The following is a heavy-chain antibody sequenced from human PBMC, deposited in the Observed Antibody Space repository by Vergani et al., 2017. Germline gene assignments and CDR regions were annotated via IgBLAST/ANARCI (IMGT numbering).Heavy chain of an antibody. CDR1: GGSISSGVYY. D-gene: IGHD5-12*01. CDR2: IYSTGST. V-gene: IGHV4-31*03. Sequence: QVRLQESGPGLVKPSETLSLTCSVSGGSISSGVYYWTWIRPPPGKGLEWIGYIYSTGSTHHNPSLRRRINMSVDTSKNQFSLKLHSVTAADTAMYYCARMGGYDEGDAFRIGYFDSWGPGILVTVSS. CDR3: ARMGGYDEGDAFRIGYFDS. J-gene: IGHJ4*02.